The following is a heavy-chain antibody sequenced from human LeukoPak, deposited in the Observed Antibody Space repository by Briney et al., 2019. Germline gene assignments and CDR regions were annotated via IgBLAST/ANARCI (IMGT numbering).Heavy chain of an antibody. J-gene: IGHJ5*02. V-gene: IGHV4-34*01. D-gene: IGHD2-2*01. CDR1: GGSFSGYY. Sequence: SETLSLTCAVYGGSFSGYYWSWIRQPPGKGLEWIEEINHSGSTNYNPSLKSRVTISVDTSKNQFSLKLSSVTAADTAVYYCARSIVVVPAATNWFDPWGQGTLVTVSS. CDR2: INHSGST. CDR3: ARSIVVVPAATNWFDP.